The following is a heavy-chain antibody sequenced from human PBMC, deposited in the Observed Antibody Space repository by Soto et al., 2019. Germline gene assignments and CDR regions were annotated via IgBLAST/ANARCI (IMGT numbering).Heavy chain of an antibody. Sequence: QTLSLTCAISGDRVSSNSAAWNWIRQSPSRGLEWLGRTYYRSKWYNDYAVSVKSRITINPDTSKNQFSLQLNSVTPEDTAVYYCARENQGYCSSTSCYGRFDYWGQGTLVTVSS. D-gene: IGHD2-2*01. CDR3: ARENQGYCSSTSCYGRFDY. V-gene: IGHV6-1*01. CDR1: GDRVSSNSAA. CDR2: TYYRSKWYN. J-gene: IGHJ4*02.